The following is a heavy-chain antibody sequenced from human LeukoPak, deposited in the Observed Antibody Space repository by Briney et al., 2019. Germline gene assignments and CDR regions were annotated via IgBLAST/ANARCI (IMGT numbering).Heavy chain of an antibody. Sequence: GGSLTLSCAASGFTFSSYSMNWVRQAPGKGLEWVCSISSSSSYIHYADSVKGRFTISRDNAKNSLYLQMNSLRAEDTAVFYCARGRDSSGQDAFDIWGQGTMDTVSS. V-gene: IGHV3-21*03. D-gene: IGHD3-22*01. CDR1: GFTFSSYS. CDR3: ARGRDSSGQDAFDI. J-gene: IGHJ3*02. CDR2: ISSSSSYI.